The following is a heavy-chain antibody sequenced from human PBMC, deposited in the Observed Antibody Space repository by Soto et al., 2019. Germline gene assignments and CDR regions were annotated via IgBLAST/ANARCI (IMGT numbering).Heavy chain of an antibody. D-gene: IGHD3-3*01. CDR2: INPGGGSA. CDR3: ARDTSGWSLNGLDV. CDR1: GSAITRYY. J-gene: IGHJ6*02. V-gene: IGHV1-46*01. Sequence: QVDLVQSGAELTKPGASVTISCKASGSAITRYYIHWVRQAPGRGLEWMGIINPGGGSASYAQKCQDRVTIDKDTSTGTVYMDLRSLRTEDTAVYYCARDTSGWSLNGLDVWGLGTTVNVSS.